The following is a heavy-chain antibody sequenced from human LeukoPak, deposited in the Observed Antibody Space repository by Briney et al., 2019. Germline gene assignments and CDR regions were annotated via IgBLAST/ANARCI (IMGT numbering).Heavy chain of an antibody. CDR3: ARDAVYSSSWQYY. Sequence: GSLRLSCAASGFTFSSYGMHWVRQAPGKGLEWVAVIWYDGSNKYYADSVKGRFTIPRDNSKNTLYLQMNSLRAEDTAVYYCARDAVYSSSWQYYWGQGTLVTVSS. CDR2: IWYDGSNK. D-gene: IGHD6-13*01. CDR1: GFTFSSYG. V-gene: IGHV3-33*01. J-gene: IGHJ4*02.